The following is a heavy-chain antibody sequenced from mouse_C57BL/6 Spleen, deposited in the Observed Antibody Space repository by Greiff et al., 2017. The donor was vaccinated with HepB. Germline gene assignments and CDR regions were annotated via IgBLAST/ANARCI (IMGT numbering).Heavy chain of an antibody. CDR1: GYSFTDYY. Sequence: EVHLVESGPELVKPGASVKISCKASGYSFTDYYMNWVKQSNGKSLEWIGVINPNYGTTSYNEKFKGKATLTVAKSSSTAYMQLNSLTSEDSAVSYCSRGWLLPHALDYWGQGTSVTVSS. D-gene: IGHD2-3*01. J-gene: IGHJ4*01. CDR2: INPNYGTT. V-gene: IGHV1-39*01. CDR3: SRGWLLPHALDY.